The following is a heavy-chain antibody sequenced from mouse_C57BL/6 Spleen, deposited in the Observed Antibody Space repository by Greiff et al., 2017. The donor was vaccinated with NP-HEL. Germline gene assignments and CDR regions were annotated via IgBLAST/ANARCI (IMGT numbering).Heavy chain of an antibody. CDR3: ARSGYDYGWFAY. J-gene: IGHJ3*01. CDR2: IDASDSYT. Sequence: QVQLQQPGAELVMPGASVKLSCKASGYTFTSYWMHWVKQRPGQGLEWIGEIDASDSYTNYNQKFKGKSTLTVDKSSSTAYMQLSSLTSEDSAVYYCARSGYDYGWFAYWGQGTLVTVSA. V-gene: IGHV1-69*01. D-gene: IGHD2-4*01. CDR1: GYTFTSYW.